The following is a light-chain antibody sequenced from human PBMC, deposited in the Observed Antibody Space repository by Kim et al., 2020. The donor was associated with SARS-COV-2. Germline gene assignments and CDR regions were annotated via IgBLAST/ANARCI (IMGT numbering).Light chain of an antibody. J-gene: IGKJ5*01. CDR3: QQFNSYPVT. CDR1: QGISSA. Sequence: AIQLTQSPSSLSASVGDRVTMTCRASQGISSALAWYQQKPGTVPKPLIYRASNLESGVPSRFSGSGSGTDFTLTISSLQPEDFATYYCQQFNSYPVTFGQGTRLEIK. V-gene: IGKV1-13*02. CDR2: RAS.